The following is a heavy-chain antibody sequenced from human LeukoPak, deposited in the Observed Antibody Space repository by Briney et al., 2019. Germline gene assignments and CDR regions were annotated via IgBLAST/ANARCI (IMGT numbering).Heavy chain of an antibody. CDR2: IYTTKST. CDR1: GVSISTGSYN. CDR3: AKGTRVAGAFDI. D-gene: IGHD6-19*01. Sequence: SETLSLTCTVSGVSISTGSYNWNWIRQPAGKGLEWIERIYTTKSTNYNPSLKSRVTISVDTSKNQVSLNLSSVTAADTAMYYCAKGTRVAGAFDIWGQGTMVTVSS. V-gene: IGHV4-61*02. J-gene: IGHJ3*02.